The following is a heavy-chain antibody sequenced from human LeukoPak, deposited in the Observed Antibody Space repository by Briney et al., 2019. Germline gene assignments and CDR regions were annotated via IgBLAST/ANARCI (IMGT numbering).Heavy chain of an antibody. Sequence: GGSLRLSCAASGFTSINAWMSWVRQAPGKGLEWVGRIKSKAEGGTTDYAAPVKGRFTLSRDDSKNTLYLQMNSLKTEDTAVYYCTTGGAMVDYWGQGTLVTVSS. V-gene: IGHV3-15*01. CDR2: IKSKAEGGTT. J-gene: IGHJ4*02. CDR1: GFTSINAW. D-gene: IGHD2-8*01. CDR3: TTGGAMVDY.